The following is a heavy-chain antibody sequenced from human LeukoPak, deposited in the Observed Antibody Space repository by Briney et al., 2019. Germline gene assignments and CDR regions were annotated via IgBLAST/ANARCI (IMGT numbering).Heavy chain of an antibody. J-gene: IGHJ4*02. CDR1: GFTFDDYA. CDR2: ISWNSGSI. Sequence: GGSLRLSCAASGFTFDDYAMHWVRQAPGKGLEWVSGISWNSGSIGYADSVKGRFTISRDNAKNSLYLQMNSLRAEDTAVYYCARDAGDSYFDYWGQGTLVTVSS. D-gene: IGHD4-17*01. V-gene: IGHV3-9*01. CDR3: ARDAGDSYFDY.